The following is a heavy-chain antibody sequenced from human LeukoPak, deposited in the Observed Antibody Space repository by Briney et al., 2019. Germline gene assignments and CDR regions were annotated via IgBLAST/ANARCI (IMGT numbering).Heavy chain of an antibody. CDR2: IYYSGST. Sequence: SETLSLTCTVSGGSISSSSYYWGRIRQPPGKGLEYIGSIYYSGSTYYNPSLKSRVTISVDTSKNQFSLKLSSVTAADTAVYYCARRGGYCSGVSCLSWFDPWGQGTLVTVSS. D-gene: IGHD2-15*01. CDR3: ARRGGYCSGVSCLSWFDP. V-gene: IGHV4-39*01. J-gene: IGHJ5*02. CDR1: GGSISSSSYY.